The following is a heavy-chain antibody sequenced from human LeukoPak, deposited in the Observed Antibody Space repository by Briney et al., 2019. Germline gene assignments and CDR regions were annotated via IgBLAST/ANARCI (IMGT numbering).Heavy chain of an antibody. Sequence: GGSLRLSCAASGFTVSSNYMSWVRQAPGKGLEWVSVIYSGGSTYYADSVRGRFTISRDNSKNTLYLQMNSLRAEDTAVYYCARDNYDSSGYYYLDAFDIWGQGTMVTVSS. CDR1: GFTVSSNY. CDR3: ARDNYDSSGYYYLDAFDI. J-gene: IGHJ3*02. V-gene: IGHV3-66*01. CDR2: IYSGGST. D-gene: IGHD3-22*01.